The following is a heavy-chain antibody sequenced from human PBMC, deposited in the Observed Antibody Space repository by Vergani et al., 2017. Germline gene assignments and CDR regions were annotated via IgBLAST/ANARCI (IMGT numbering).Heavy chain of an antibody. V-gene: IGHV4-4*03. CDR3: ATIGYRRWGYYFDY. CDR1: GDSISSNNC. J-gene: IGHJ4*02. D-gene: IGHD2-2*02. Sequence: QVQLQESGPGLVKPPGTLSLTCAVSGDSISSNNCWTWVRQPPGRGLEWIGEICHTEDTKYSPSLKRRVTVSVDESRNLFSLRLNSVTAAATAVYYCATIGYRRWGYYFDYWGQGILVTVSS. CDR2: ICHTEDT.